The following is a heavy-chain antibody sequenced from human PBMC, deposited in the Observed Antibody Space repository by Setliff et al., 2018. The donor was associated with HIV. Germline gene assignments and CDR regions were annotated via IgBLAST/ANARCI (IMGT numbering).Heavy chain of an antibody. CDR3: ARSRLHYYDSSGYYPSYFDY. CDR1: GGSISNYC. D-gene: IGHD3-22*01. V-gene: IGHV4-4*09. Sequence: SETLSLTCTVSGGSISNYCWNWIRQPPGKGLEWIGYIFSSGSTNYNPSLQSRVTISIDPSKNQFSLKLNSVTAADTAVYYCARSRLHYYDSSGYYPSYFDYWGQGTLVTVSS. J-gene: IGHJ4*02. CDR2: IFSSGST.